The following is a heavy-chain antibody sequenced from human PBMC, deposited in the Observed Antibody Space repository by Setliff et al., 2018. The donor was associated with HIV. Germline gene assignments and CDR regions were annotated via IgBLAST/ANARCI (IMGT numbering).Heavy chain of an antibody. D-gene: IGHD7-27*01. CDR2: IKQDGSEK. J-gene: IGHJ1*01. CDR1: GFTLSSYS. Sequence: GGSLRLSCAASGFTLSSYSMTWVRQAPGKGLEWVANIKQDGSEKYNVDSVKGRFTISRDNAKNSLYLQMNSLRAEDTAVYYCAKDPANKVVPGVEYFQHWGQGTLVTVSS. V-gene: IGHV3-7*03. CDR3: AKDPANKVVPGVEYFQH.